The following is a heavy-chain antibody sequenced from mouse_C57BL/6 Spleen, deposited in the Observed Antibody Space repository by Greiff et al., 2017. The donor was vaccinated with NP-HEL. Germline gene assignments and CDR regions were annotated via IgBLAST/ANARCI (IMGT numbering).Heavy chain of an antibody. CDR3: AREVGYGSRYDWYFYV. Sequence: QVQLQQPGAELVKPGASVKLSCKASGYTFTSYWMHWVKQRPGRGLEWIGRIDPNSGGTKYNEKFKSKATLTVDKPSSTAYMQLSSLTSEDSAVYYCAREVGYGSRYDWYFYVWGTGATVTVSS. CDR2: IDPNSGGT. V-gene: IGHV1-72*01. CDR1: GYTFTSYW. D-gene: IGHD1-1*01. J-gene: IGHJ1*03.